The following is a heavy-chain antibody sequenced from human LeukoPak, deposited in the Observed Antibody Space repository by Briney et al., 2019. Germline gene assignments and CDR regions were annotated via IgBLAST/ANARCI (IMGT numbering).Heavy chain of an antibody. V-gene: IGHV3-23*01. CDR1: GFTFSNYA. Sequence: GGSLRLSCAASGFTFSNYAMSWVRQAPGKGLEWVSAISASGGNTYYADFVKGRFTISRDNSKNTLYLQMNSLRAEDTALYYCAREVASAAVGTLGFDPWGQGTLVTVSS. D-gene: IGHD6-13*01. J-gene: IGHJ5*02. CDR2: ISASGGNT. CDR3: AREVASAAVGTLGFDP.